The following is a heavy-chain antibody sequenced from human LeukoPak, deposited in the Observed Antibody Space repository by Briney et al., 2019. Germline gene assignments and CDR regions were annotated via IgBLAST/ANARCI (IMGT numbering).Heavy chain of an antibody. V-gene: IGHV3-30*02. CDR3: AKDRYSYAFEYSDS. J-gene: IGHJ4*02. Sequence: GGSLRLSCAASGFTFSRYGMHWVRQAPGKGLEWVAVIWYDGSNKYYADSVKGRFTISRDNSKNTLSLQVSSLRAEDTAVYYCAKDRYSYAFEYSDSWGQGTLVTVSS. D-gene: IGHD5-18*01. CDR1: GFTFSRYG. CDR2: IWYDGSNK.